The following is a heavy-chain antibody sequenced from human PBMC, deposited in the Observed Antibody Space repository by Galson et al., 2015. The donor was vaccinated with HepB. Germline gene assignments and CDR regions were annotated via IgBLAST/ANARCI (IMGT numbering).Heavy chain of an antibody. Sequence: SLRLSCAASGFTFSSYSMNWVRQAPGKGLEWVSYISSSSSTIYYADSVKGRFTISRDNAKNSLYLQMNSLRAEDTAVYYCASVSPHCSGGSCYLGFDYWGQGTLVTVSS. D-gene: IGHD2-15*01. V-gene: IGHV3-48*01. CDR3: ASVSPHCSGGSCYLGFDY. J-gene: IGHJ4*02. CDR1: GFTFSSYS. CDR2: ISSSSSTI.